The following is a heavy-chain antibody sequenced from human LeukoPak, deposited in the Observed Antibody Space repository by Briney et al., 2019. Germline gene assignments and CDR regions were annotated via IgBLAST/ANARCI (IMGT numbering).Heavy chain of an antibody. Sequence: PGGSLRLSCAASGFTVSSNYMSWVRQAPGKGLEWVSVIYSGGSTFYADSVKGRFTISRDNSKNTLYLQMNSLRAEDTAVYYCARGGYSYGHYYFDYWGQGTLVTVSS. CDR3: ARGGYSYGHYYFDY. CDR2: IYSGGST. J-gene: IGHJ4*02. D-gene: IGHD5-18*01. CDR1: GFTVSSNY. V-gene: IGHV3-53*01.